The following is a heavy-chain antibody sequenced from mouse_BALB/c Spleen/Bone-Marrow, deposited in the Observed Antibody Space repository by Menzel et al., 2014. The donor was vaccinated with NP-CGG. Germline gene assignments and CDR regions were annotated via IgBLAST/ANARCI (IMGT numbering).Heavy chain of an antibody. V-gene: IGHV14-3*02. CDR1: GFNIKDTY. Sequence: VQLQQSGAELVKPGASVKLSCTASGFNIKDTYMHWVRQRPEQGLEWIGRIDPANGNTKYDPQFQGKATITADTSSNTACLQLSSLTSEDTDVYYCASYYYGRSSFTYWGQGTLVTGSA. CDR2: IDPANGNT. CDR3: ASYYYGRSSFTY. J-gene: IGHJ3*01. D-gene: IGHD1-1*01.